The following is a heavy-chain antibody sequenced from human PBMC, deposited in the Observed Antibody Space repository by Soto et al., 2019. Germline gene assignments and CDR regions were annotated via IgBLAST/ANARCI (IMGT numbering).Heavy chain of an antibody. CDR1: GGSISSGGYY. CDR3: ARDDSSGYSPLDY. CDR2: IYYSGST. D-gene: IGHD3-22*01. J-gene: IGHJ4*02. Sequence: PSETLSLTCTVSGGSISSGGYYWSWIRQHPGKGLEWIGYIYYSGSTYYNPSLKSRVTISVDTSKNQFSLKLSSVTAADTAVYYCARDDSSGYSPLDYWGQGTLVTVSS. V-gene: IGHV4-31*03.